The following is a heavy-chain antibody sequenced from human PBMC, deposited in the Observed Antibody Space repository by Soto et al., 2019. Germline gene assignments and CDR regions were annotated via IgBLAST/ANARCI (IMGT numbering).Heavy chain of an antibody. CDR1: DGSISSYY. V-gene: IGHV4-59*08. D-gene: IGHD1-1*01. Sequence: SETLSLTCTVSDGSISSYYWGWIRQPPGKGLEWIGYIFYTGSTNYNPSLKSRVTISVDTSKNQFSLKLSSVTAADTAVYYCGRHYPIGNNWNYFDYWGQGTLVTVSS. CDR2: IFYTGST. CDR3: GRHYPIGNNWNYFDY. J-gene: IGHJ4*02.